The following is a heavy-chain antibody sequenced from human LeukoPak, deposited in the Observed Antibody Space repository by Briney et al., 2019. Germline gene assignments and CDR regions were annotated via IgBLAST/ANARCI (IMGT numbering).Heavy chain of an antibody. J-gene: IGHJ5*02. Sequence: SETLPLTCAVYGGSFSGYYWSWIRQPPGKGLEWIGEINHSGSTNYNPSLKSRVTISVDTSKNQFSLKLSSVTAADTAVYYCAGAPVCSSTSCHNWFDPWGQGTLVTVSS. CDR1: GGSFSGYY. V-gene: IGHV4-34*01. D-gene: IGHD2-2*01. CDR3: AGAPVCSSTSCHNWFDP. CDR2: INHSGST.